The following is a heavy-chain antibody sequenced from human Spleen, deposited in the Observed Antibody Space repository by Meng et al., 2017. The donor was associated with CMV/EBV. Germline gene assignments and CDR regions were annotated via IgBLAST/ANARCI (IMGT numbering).Heavy chain of an antibody. CDR1: GDSVSSNSAA. CDR2: TYYRSKWYN. J-gene: IGHJ6*02. V-gene: IGHV6-1*01. CDR3: AREPSGGGIFRFHYYGMDV. D-gene: IGHD2-15*01. Sequence: SETLSLTCAISGDSVSSNSAAWNWIRQSPSRGLEWLGRTYYRSKWYNDYAVSVKSRITINPDKSKNQFSLQLNSVTPEDTAVYSCAREPSGGGIFRFHYYGMDVWGQGTTVTVSS.